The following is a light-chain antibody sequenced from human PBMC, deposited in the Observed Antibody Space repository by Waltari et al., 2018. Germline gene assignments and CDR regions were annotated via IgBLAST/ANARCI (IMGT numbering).Light chain of an antibody. J-gene: IGKJ1*01. CDR1: QTISHY. Sequence: DIQMTQSPSSLSASVGDRVTITCRASQTISHYLIWYQQKVGKAPTVLIYAASNLQSGVPSRCSGSGSGTEFTLTISSLQPEDFATYYCQQSYNFPRTFGQGTKVEI. V-gene: IGKV1-39*01. CDR2: AAS. CDR3: QQSYNFPRT.